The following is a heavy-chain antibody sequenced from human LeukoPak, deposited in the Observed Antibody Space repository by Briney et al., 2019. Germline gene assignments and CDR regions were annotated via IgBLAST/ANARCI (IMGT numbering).Heavy chain of an antibody. J-gene: IGHJ4*02. V-gene: IGHV3-33*01. CDR2: IWCDGSNK. D-gene: IGHD6-19*01. CDR1: GFTFSSYA. CDR3: ARELEIAVAGTLDY. Sequence: GGSLRLSCAASGFTFSSYAMHWVRQAPGKGLEWVAVIWCDGSNKYYADSVKGRFTISRDHSKNTLYLQMKSLRAEDTAVYYCARELEIAVAGTLDYWGQGSPVTVSS.